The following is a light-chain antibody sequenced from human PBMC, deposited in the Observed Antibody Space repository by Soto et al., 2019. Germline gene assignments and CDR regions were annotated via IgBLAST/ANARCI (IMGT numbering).Light chain of an antibody. J-gene: IGLJ2*01. V-gene: IGLV2-14*01. CDR2: NVS. CDR3: SSFSSSNTVL. Sequence: QSVLTQPASVSGSPGQSITISCTGTSSDVGGYNYVSWYQQHPGKAPKLIIYNVSNRPSGVSNRFSGSKSGTTASLTISALQAEDEGHYYCSSFSSSNTVLFGGGTKLTVL. CDR1: SSDVGGYNY.